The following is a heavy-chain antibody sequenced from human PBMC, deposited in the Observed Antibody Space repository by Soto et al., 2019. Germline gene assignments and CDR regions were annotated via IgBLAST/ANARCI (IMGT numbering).Heavy chain of an antibody. J-gene: IGHJ4*02. Sequence: QVQLQESAPRQVKTSETLSLTCTVSGGSISSYYWSWIRQPPGKGLEWVGFIFYNGFTNHSPSLNSRFTMSVDTSKNQFSLKLSSVTAADTAVYYWARSAGSSSNFDSWGQGALVTVSS. CDR3: ARSAGSSSNFDS. CDR2: IFYNGFT. CDR1: GGSISSYY. D-gene: IGHD6-6*01. V-gene: IGHV4-59*01.